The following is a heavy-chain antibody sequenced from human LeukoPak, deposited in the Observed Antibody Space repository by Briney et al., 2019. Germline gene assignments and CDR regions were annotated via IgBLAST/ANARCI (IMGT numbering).Heavy chain of an antibody. CDR3: ARDGGYSGYDADC. D-gene: IGHD5-12*01. V-gene: IGHV3-48*01. CDR1: GFTFSTYS. CDR2: ISDSSAM. J-gene: IGHJ4*02. Sequence: GGSLRLSCAASGFTFSTYSMKWVRQAPGKGLEWVSYISDSSAMYYADSVRGRFTISRENDKNSLFLQMNSLRAEDTAVYYCARDGGYSGYDADCWGQGTLITVSS.